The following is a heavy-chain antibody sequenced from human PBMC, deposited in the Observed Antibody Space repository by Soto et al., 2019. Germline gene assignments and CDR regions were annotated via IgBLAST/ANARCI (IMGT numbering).Heavy chain of an antibody. V-gene: IGHV3-7*01. J-gene: IGHJ3*02. Sequence: GESRRLSCAASGFTFSSYWMSWVRQAPGKGVEWVANIKQDGSEKYYVDSVKGRFTISRDNAKNSLYLQMNSLRAEDTAVYYCARDMGDSSGLDAFDIWGEGTMVTVSS. CDR1: GFTFSSYW. CDR2: IKQDGSEK. D-gene: IGHD3-22*01. CDR3: ARDMGDSSGLDAFDI.